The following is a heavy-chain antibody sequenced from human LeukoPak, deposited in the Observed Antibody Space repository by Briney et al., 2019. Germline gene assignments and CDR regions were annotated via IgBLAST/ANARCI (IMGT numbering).Heavy chain of an antibody. CDR1: GFTFSSYG. D-gene: IGHD5-24*01. J-gene: IGHJ5*02. Sequence: HPGGSLRLSCAASGFTFSSYGMHWVRQAPGKGLEWVAFIRYDGSNKYYADSVKGRFTISRDNSKNTLYLQMNSLRAEDTAVYYCARDLARSRDGYNYWSWFDPWGQGTLVTVSS. CDR2: IRYDGSNK. V-gene: IGHV3-30*02. CDR3: ARDLARSRDGYNYWSWFDP.